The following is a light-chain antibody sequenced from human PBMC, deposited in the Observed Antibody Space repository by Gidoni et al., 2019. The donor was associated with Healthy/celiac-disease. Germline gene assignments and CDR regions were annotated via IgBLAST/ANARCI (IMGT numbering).Light chain of an antibody. Sequence: EIVLTQSPGTLSLSPGERPTLSCRASQSVSSSYLAWYQQKPGQAPRLLIYGASSRATGIPDRFSGSGSGTDFTLTISRLEPEDFAGYYCQQYGSSPLTFGGGTKVEIK. CDR2: GAS. CDR3: QQYGSSPLT. CDR1: QSVSSSY. J-gene: IGKJ4*01. V-gene: IGKV3-20*01.